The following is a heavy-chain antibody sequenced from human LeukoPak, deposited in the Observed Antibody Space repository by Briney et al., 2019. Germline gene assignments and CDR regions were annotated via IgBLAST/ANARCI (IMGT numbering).Heavy chain of an antibody. J-gene: IGHJ4*02. D-gene: IGHD6-19*01. Sequence: ASVKVSCKASGYTFTSYYMHWVRQAPGQGLEWMGIINPSGGSTSYAQKFQGRVTMTRNTSISTAYMELSSLRSEDTAVYSCARVQYSSGWFDYWGQGTLVTVSS. V-gene: IGHV1-46*01. CDR1: GYTFTSYY. CDR2: INPSGGST. CDR3: ARVQYSSGWFDY.